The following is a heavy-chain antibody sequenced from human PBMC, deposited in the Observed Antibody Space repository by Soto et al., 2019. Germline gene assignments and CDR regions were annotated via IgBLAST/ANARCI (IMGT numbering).Heavy chain of an antibody. V-gene: IGHV3-33*01. CDR1: GFTFSSYG. D-gene: IGHD5-12*01. J-gene: IGHJ6*02. Sequence: QVQLVESGGGVVQPGRSLRLSCAASGFTFSSYGMHWVRQAPGKGLEWVAVIWYDGSNKYYADSVKGRFTISRDNSKNTLYLQMNSLRAEDTAVYYCARDQVVATIRYYYGMDVWGQGTTVTVSS. CDR3: ARDQVVATIRYYYGMDV. CDR2: IWYDGSNK.